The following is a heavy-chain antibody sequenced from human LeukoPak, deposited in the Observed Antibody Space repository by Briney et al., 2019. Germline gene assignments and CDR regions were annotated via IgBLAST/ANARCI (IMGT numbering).Heavy chain of an antibody. CDR3: AXGTXWNDVXYFDY. V-gene: IGHV3-21*01. D-gene: IGHD1-1*01. CDR1: GFTFSSYS. J-gene: IGHJ4*02. CDR2: ISSSSYI. Sequence: GGSLRLSCAASGFTFSSYSMNWVRQAPGKGLEWVSSISSSSYIYYADSVKGRFTISRDNAKNSLYLQMNSLRAEETALYYCAXGTXWNDVXYFDYWGQGTLVTVSS.